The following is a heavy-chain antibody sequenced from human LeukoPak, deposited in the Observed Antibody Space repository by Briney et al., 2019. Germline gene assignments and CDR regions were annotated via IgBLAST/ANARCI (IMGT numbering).Heavy chain of an antibody. Sequence: ASVKVSCKAFGYTFTSYGISWVRQAPGQGLEWMGWMNPNSGNTGYAQKFQGRFSTAYMELSSLRSDDTAVYYCVRAMAPLDTFNYQYAMDVWGQGTMVTVSS. V-gene: IGHV1-8*02. J-gene: IGHJ6*02. D-gene: IGHD5-24*01. CDR1: GYTFTSYG. CDR3: VRAMAPLDTFNYQYAMDV. CDR2: MNPNSGNT.